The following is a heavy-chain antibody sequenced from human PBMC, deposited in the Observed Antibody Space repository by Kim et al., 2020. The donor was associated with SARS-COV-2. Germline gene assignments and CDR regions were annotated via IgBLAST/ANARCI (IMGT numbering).Heavy chain of an antibody. CDR3: ARGQFVSGYDFNYYYYGMDV. CDR1: GGTFSSYA. D-gene: IGHD5-12*01. CDR2: IIPIFGTA. V-gene: IGHV1-69*13. Sequence: SVKVSCKASGGTFSSYAISWVRQAPGQGLEWMGGIIPIFGTANYAQKFQGRVTITADESTSTAYMELSSLGSEDTAVYYCARGQFVSGYDFNYYYYGMDVWGEGTTVTVSS. J-gene: IGHJ6*04.